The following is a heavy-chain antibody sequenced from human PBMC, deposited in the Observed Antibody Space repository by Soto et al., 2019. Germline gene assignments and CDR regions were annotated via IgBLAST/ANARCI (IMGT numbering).Heavy chain of an antibody. V-gene: IGHV3-7*03. CDR1: GFTFSGYY. D-gene: IGHD2-2*01. Sequence: LRLSCAASGFTFSGYYMSWVRQAPGKGLEWVANIKQDGSDTSYVDSVKGRFTISRDNAKNLLYLQMNSLRAEDTAVYYCARDRMPIQYNGLDVCGQGITVTGSS. CDR2: IKQDGSDT. CDR3: ARDRMPIQYNGLDV. J-gene: IGHJ6*02.